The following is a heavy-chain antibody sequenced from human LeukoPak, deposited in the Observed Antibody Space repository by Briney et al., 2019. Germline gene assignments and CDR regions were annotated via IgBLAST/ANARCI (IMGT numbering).Heavy chain of an antibody. V-gene: IGHV4-61*02. CDR3: ARGVSSGYPDY. CDR1: GGSISSGDYY. CDR2: IYTSGST. Sequence: SETLSLTCTVSGGSISSGDYYWSWIRQPPGKGLEWIGRIYTSGSTNYNPSLKSRVTMSVDTSKNQFSLKLSSVTAADTAVYYCARGVSSGYPDYWGQGTLVTVSS. D-gene: IGHD3-22*01. J-gene: IGHJ4*02.